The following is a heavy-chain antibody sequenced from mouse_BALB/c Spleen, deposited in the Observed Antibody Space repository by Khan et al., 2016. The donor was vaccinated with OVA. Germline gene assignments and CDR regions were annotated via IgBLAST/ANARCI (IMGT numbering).Heavy chain of an antibody. CDR1: GYTFTDYY. V-gene: IGHV1-26*01. CDR3: ARGLFDV. Sequence: EVQLQQSGPELVKPGASVKVSCKASGYTFTDYYMKWMKQSPGKSLEWIGDINPNNGDTFYNQKFKGKATLTVDKSSSTAYTQLNSLTSEDSAVYYCARGLFDVWGEGTTVTVSS. J-gene: IGHJ1*01. CDR2: INPNNGDT.